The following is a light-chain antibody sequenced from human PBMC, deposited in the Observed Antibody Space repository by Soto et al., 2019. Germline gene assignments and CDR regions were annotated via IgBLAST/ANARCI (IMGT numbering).Light chain of an antibody. J-gene: IGLJ1*01. V-gene: IGLV2-8*01. CDR3: CSYGGGNNFYV. Sequence: QSVLTQPPSAYGSPGPAVTICCTGTSSDIGTYAYVSWYQHLPDKDPKLIIYEVSKRPSGVPDRFSGSKSGNTASLTGSGLQAEDEGDYDCCSYGGGNNFYVFGTGTKVTVL. CDR2: EVS. CDR1: SSDIGTYAY.